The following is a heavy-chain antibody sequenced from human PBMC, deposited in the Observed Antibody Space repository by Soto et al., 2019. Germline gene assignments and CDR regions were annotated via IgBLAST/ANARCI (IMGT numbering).Heavy chain of an antibody. CDR1: GYTFSNYG. CDR3: ARDRGFVDRSSWLDY. Sequence: ASVKVSCKASGYTFSNYGISWVRQAPGQGLEWMGWISAYNGNTNYAQKLQGRVTMTTDTSTSTAYMELRSLRSDDTAVYYCARDRGFVDRSSWLDYWGQGTLVTVSS. J-gene: IGHJ4*01. V-gene: IGHV1-18*01. D-gene: IGHD6-13*01. CDR2: ISAYNGNT.